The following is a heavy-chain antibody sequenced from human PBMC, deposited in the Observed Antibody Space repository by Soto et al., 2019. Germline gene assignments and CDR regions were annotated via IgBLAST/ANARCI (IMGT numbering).Heavy chain of an antibody. CDR2: IHFDGSTF. V-gene: IGHV3-74*01. CDR3: ARDYYDNSGSRYVDYGMDV. J-gene: IGHJ6*02. D-gene: IGHD3-22*01. Sequence: GSLRLSCAVSGFTFSRYWMHWVRQAPGKGTVWVARIHFDGSTFSYADSVRGRFTISRDNAKNTLYLQMNGLRVEDTAVYYCARDYYDNSGSRYVDYGMDVWGQGTTVTVSS. CDR1: GFTFSRYW.